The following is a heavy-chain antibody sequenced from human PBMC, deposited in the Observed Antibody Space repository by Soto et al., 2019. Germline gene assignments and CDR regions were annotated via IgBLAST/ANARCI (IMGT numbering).Heavy chain of an antibody. D-gene: IGHD6-6*01. V-gene: IGHV1-8*01. CDR1: GYTFTSYD. J-gene: IGHJ4*02. Sequence: ASVKVSCKASGYTFTSYDINRVRQATGQGLEWMGWMNPNSGNTGYAQKFQGRVTMTRNTSISTAYMELSSLRSEDTAVYYCARSLAAPTGFDYWGQGTLVTVSS. CDR3: ARSLAAPTGFDY. CDR2: MNPNSGNT.